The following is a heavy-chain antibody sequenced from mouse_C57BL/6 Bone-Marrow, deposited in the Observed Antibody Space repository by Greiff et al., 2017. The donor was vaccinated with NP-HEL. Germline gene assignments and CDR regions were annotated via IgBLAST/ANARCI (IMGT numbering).Heavy chain of an antibody. V-gene: IGHV1-26*01. D-gene: IGHD3-3*01. CDR3: ARERGRWIAY. CDR1: GYTFTDYY. CDR2: INPNNGGT. J-gene: IGHJ3*01. Sequence: EVQLQQSGPELVKPGASVKISCKASGYTFTDYYMNWVKQSHGKSLEWIGDINPNNGGTSYNQKFKGKATLTVDKSSSTAYMELRSLTSEDSAVYYCARERGRWIAYWGQGTLVTVSA.